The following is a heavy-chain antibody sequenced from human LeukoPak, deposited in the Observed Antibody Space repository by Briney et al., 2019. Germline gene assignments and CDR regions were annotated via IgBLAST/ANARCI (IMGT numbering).Heavy chain of an antibody. Sequence: SETLSLTCTVSGGSISSSSYYWGWIRQPPGKGLEWIGSIYYSGSTYYNPSLKSRVTISVDTSKNQFSLKLSSVTAADTAVYYCASSRLGIQGYYFDYWGQGTLVTVSS. CDR1: GGSISSSSYY. V-gene: IGHV4-39*01. J-gene: IGHJ4*02. CDR2: IYYSGST. CDR3: ASSRLGIQGYYFDY. D-gene: IGHD7-27*01.